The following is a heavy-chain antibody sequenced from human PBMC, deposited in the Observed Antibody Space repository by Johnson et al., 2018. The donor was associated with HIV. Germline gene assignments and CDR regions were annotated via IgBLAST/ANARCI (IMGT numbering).Heavy chain of an antibody. CDR3: ARLPSGYSRDGFNI. V-gene: IGHV3-15*01. CDR1: GFTFSSYG. Sequence: VQLVESGGGVVQPGRSLRLSCAASGFTFSSYGMHWVRQAPGKGLEWVGRIKSKTDGGTTDYAAPVKGRFTISRDNSKNTLHLQMNSLRADDTAVYYCARLPSGYSRDGFNIWGQGTMVTVSS. D-gene: IGHD5-18*01. J-gene: IGHJ3*02. CDR2: IKSKTDGGTT.